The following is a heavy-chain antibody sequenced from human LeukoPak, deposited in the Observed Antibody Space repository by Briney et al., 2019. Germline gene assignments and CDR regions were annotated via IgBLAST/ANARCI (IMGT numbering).Heavy chain of an antibody. D-gene: IGHD4-17*01. CDR2: IIPIFGTA. J-gene: IGHJ4*02. CDR1: GGTFSSYA. Sequence: GASVKVSCRASGGTFSSYAISWVRQAPGQGLEWMGGIIPIFGTANYAQKFQGRVTITADESTSTAYMELSSLRSEDTAVYYCASTYGDYVSYFDYWGQGTLVTVSS. V-gene: IGHV1-69*13. CDR3: ASTYGDYVSYFDY.